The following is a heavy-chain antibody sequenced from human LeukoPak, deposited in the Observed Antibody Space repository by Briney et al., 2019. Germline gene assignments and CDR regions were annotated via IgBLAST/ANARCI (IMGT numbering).Heavy chain of an antibody. D-gene: IGHD5-12*01. CDR1: GFTFSNYA. Sequence: GGSLRLSCAAPGFTFSNYAMHWVRQAPGKGLEWVAVISYDGSNKFYADSVKGRFTISRDNSKNTLHLQMNSLRAEDTAVYYCARSLATSYYYMDVWGKGTTVTVSS. V-gene: IGHV3-30*04. CDR2: ISYDGSNK. J-gene: IGHJ6*03. CDR3: ARSLATSYYYMDV.